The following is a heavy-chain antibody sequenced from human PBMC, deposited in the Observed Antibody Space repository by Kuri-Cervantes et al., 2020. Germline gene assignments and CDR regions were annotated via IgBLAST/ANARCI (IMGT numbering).Heavy chain of an antibody. J-gene: IGHJ3*02. CDR3: ARVLEVVPAAILDPDAFDI. D-gene: IGHD2-2*02. CDR1: GFTFSGSA. CDR2: IRSKANNYAT. Sequence: GESLKISCAVSGFTFSGSAMHWVRQASGKGLEWVGRIRSKANNYATTYAASVKGRFTISRDDSKNTAYLQMNSLRAEDTAVYYCARVLEVVPAAILDPDAFDIWGQGTMVTVSS. V-gene: IGHV3-73*01.